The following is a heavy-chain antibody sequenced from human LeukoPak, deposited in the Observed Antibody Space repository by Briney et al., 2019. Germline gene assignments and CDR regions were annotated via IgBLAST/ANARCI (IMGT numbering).Heavy chain of an antibody. CDR3: ARGSHGKAAAGTLFDY. J-gene: IGHJ4*02. D-gene: IGHD6-13*01. CDR2: IWYDGSNK. Sequence: PGGSLRLSCAASGFTFSSYGMHWVRQAPGKGLEWVAVIWYDGSNKYYADSVKGRFTISRDNSKNTLYLQMNSLRAEDTAVYYCARGSHGKAAAGTLFDYWGQGTLVTVSS. CDR1: GFTFSSYG. V-gene: IGHV3-33*01.